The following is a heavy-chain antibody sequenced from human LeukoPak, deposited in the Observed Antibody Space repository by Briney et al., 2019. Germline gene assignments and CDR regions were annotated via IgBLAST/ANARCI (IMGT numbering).Heavy chain of an antibody. V-gene: IGHV5-51*01. CDR3: ARLGGGRWLQLFPDY. CDR1: GYSFTSYW. J-gene: IGHJ4*02. CDR2: IYPGDSDT. D-gene: IGHD5-24*01. Sequence: GESLKISFKGSGYSFTSYWIGWVRQMPGKGLEWMGIIYPGDSDTRYSPSFQGQVTISADKSISTAYLQWSSLKASDTAMYYCARLGGGRWLQLFPDYWGQGTLVTVSS.